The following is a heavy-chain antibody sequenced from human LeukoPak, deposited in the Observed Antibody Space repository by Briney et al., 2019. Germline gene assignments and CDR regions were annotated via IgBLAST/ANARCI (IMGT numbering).Heavy chain of an antibody. J-gene: IGHJ4*02. CDR2: IWYDGSNK. V-gene: IGHV3-33*01. CDR3: ARAGDGYSDFDY. D-gene: IGHD5-24*01. Sequence: PGGSLRLSCAASGFTFSSYGMHWVRQAPGKGLEWVAVIWYDGSNKYYADSVKGRFTISRDNSKNTLYLQMNSLRAEDTAVHYCARAGDGYSDFDYWGQGTLVTVSS. CDR1: GFTFSSYG.